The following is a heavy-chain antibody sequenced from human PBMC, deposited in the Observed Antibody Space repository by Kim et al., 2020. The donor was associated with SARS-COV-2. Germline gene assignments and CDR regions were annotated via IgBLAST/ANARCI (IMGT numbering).Heavy chain of an antibody. V-gene: IGHV4-34*01. CDR2: INHSGNT. D-gene: IGHD2-2*01. CDR1: GGSFSGYY. J-gene: IGHJ4*02. CDR3: AGLYQLLLGAYFDY. Sequence: SETLSLTCAVYGGSFSGYYWSWIRQPPGKGLEWIGEINHSGNTNYNPSLKSRVTISVDTSKNQFSLKLSSVTAADTAVYYCAGLYQLLLGAYFDYWGQGTLVTVSS.